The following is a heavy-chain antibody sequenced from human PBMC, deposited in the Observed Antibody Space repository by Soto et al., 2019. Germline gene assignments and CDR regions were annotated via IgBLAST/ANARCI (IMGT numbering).Heavy chain of an antibody. D-gene: IGHD3-10*01. CDR2: ISGSSSTI. J-gene: IGHJ4*02. CDR1: RFTFSSFS. CDR3: NAHGEGRHLDY. Sequence: EVQLVESGGGLVQPGGSLRLSCAASRFTFSSFSMNWVRQAPGKGLEWVSYISGSSSTIYYADSVKGRFTISRDNAKNSVYLQMNSLRAEDTAVYYCNAHGEGRHLDYWGQGTLVTVSS. V-gene: IGHV3-48*01.